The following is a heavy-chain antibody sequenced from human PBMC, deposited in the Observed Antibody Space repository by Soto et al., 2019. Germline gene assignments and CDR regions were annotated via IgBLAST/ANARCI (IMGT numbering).Heavy chain of an antibody. J-gene: IGHJ6*02. CDR3: ARRYSSTSRTMDV. CDR2: ISSSSSSI. Sequence: EVQLVESGGGLVQPGGSLRLSCEASGFTFSNYYMTWVRQAPGKGLEWVSYISSSSSSIDYADSVQGRFSISRDNAKSSLYLQMNSLRDEDTAVYYCARRYSSTSRTMDVLGQGTTVTVSS. V-gene: IGHV3-48*02. D-gene: IGHD6-13*01. CDR1: GFTFSNYY.